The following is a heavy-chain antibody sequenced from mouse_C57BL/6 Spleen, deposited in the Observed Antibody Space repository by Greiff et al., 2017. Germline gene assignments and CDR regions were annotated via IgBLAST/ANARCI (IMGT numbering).Heavy chain of an antibody. Sequence: VQLQQSGAELVRPGASVKLSCTASGFNIKDYYMHWVKQRPEQGLEWIGRLDPEDGDTEYAPKFQGKATMTADTSSNTAYLQLSSLTSEDTAVYYCTTGVYDGYYGKFAYWGQGTLVTVSA. J-gene: IGHJ3*01. CDR3: TTGVYDGYYGKFAY. D-gene: IGHD2-3*01. CDR2: LDPEDGDT. V-gene: IGHV14-1*01. CDR1: GFNIKDYY.